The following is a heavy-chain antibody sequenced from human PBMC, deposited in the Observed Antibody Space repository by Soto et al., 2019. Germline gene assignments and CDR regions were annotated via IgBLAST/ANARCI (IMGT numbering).Heavy chain of an antibody. D-gene: IGHD6-6*01. CDR3: AREGGQLARNWFDP. CDR1: GGSISSGGYS. V-gene: IGHV4-30-2*01. CDR2: IYHSGST. J-gene: IGHJ5*02. Sequence: SETLSLTCAVSGGSISSGGYSWSWIRQPPGKGLEWIGYIYHSGSTYYNPSLKSRVTISVDRSKNQFSLKLSSVTAADTAVYYCAREGGQLARNWFDPWGQGTLVTVSS.